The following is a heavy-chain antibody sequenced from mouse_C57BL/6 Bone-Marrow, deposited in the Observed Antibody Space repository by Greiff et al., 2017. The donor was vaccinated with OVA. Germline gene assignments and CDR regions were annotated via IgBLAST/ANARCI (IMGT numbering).Heavy chain of an antibody. V-gene: IGHV1-55*01. CDR2: IYPGSGST. CDR1: GYTFTSYW. J-gene: IGHJ3*01. CDR3: AGDDYGGDSWFAY. D-gene: IGHD2-4*01. Sequence: QVQLQQPGAELVKPGASVKMSCKASGYTFTSYWITWVKQRPGQGLEWIGDIYPGSGSTNYNEKFKSKATLTVDTSSSTAYMQLSSLTSEDSAVYYCAGDDYGGDSWFAYWGQGTLVTVSA.